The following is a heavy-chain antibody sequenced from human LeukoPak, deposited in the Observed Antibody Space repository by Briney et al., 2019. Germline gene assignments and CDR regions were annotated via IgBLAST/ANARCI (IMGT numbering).Heavy chain of an antibody. CDR3: ARGGYNPSDY. D-gene: IGHD5-24*01. CDR2: INTNTGNP. Sequence: ASVKVSCEASGYTFTNNGMNWVRQAPGQGLEWMGWINTNTGNPTYAQGFTGRFVFSLDTSVSTAYLQISSLKAEDTAVYYCARGGYNPSDYWGQGTLVTVSS. CDR1: GYTFTNNG. V-gene: IGHV7-4-1*02. J-gene: IGHJ4*02.